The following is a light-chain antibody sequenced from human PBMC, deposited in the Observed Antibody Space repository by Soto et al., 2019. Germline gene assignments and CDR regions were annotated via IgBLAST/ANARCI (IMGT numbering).Light chain of an antibody. CDR2: VEGSGGY. J-gene: IGLJ3*02. CDR3: ETWDSSTRV. V-gene: IGLV4-60*03. Sequence: QSVLTQSSSASVSLGSSVKLTCTLSSGHRSYIIAWHQQQPGKATRYLMKVEGSGGYNKGSGIPDRFSGSSSGADRYLTISNLQSEDEADYFCETWDSSTRVFGGGTKLTVI. CDR1: SGHRSYI.